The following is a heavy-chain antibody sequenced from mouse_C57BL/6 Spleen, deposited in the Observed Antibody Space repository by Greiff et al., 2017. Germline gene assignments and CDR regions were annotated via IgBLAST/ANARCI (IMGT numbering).Heavy chain of an antibody. J-gene: IGHJ2*01. D-gene: IGHD4-1*02. CDR3: ARQSGPTGYYFDY. CDR1: GFTFSSYG. V-gene: IGHV5-6*01. Sequence: EVKLMESGGDLVKPGGSLKLSCAASGFTFSSYGMSWVRQTPDKRLEWVATISSGGSYTYYPDSVKGRFTISRDNAKNTLYLQMSSLKSEDTAMYYCARQSGPTGYYFDYWGQGTTLTVSS. CDR2: ISSGGSYT.